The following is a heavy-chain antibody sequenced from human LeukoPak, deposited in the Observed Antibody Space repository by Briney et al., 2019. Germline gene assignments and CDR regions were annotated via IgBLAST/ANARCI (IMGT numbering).Heavy chain of an antibody. D-gene: IGHD3-10*01. CDR3: AKDPYVLLRFGELNQGYYGMDV. V-gene: IGHV3-23*01. CDR1: GFTFSSYA. Sequence: GGSLRLSCAASGFTFSSYAMSWVRQAPGKGLEWVSAISGSGGSTYYADSVKGRFTISRDNSKNTLYLQMNSLRAEDTAVYYCAKDPYVLLRFGELNQGYYGMDVWGKGTTVTVSS. CDR2: ISGSGGST. J-gene: IGHJ6*04.